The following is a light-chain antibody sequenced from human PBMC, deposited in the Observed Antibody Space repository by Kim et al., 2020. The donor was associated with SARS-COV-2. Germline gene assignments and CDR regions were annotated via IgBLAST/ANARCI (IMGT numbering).Light chain of an antibody. CDR2: AAS. V-gene: IGKV1-39*01. J-gene: IGKJ2*01. Sequence: DIQMTQSPSSLSASVGDRVTITCRASQSISSYLNWYQQKPGKAPKLLIYAASSLQSGVPSRFGGSGSGTDFTLTISSLQPEDFATYYCQQGYSTPHTFGQGTKLEI. CDR3: QQGYSTPHT. CDR1: QSISSY.